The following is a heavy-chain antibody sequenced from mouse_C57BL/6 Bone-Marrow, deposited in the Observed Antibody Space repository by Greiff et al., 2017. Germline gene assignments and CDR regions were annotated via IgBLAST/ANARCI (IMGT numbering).Heavy chain of an antibody. CDR1: GFNIKDDY. V-gene: IGHV14-4*01. D-gene: IGHD2-5*01. CDR3: TFYSKWTWFAY. CDR2: IDPENGDT. Sequence: VQLQQSGAELVRPGASVKLSCTASGFNIKDDYMPWVKQRPEQGLEWIGWIDPENGDTEYASKFQGQATITADTSSNTAYLQLSSLTSEDTAVYYCTFYSKWTWFAYWGEGTRVTVSA. J-gene: IGHJ3*01.